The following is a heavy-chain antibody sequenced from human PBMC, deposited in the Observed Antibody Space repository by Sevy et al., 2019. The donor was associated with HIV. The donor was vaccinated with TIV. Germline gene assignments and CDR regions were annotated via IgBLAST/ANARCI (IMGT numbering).Heavy chain of an antibody. V-gene: IGHV4-4*07. J-gene: IGHJ5*02. CDR2: IYTSGST. CDR1: GGSISSYY. Sequence: SETLSLTCTVSGGSISSYYWSWIRQPAGKGLEWIGRIYTSGSTNYNPSLKSRVTMSVDTSKNQFSLKLSSVTAADTAVYYCARDKGGTTGTTRPNWFDPWGQSTLVTVSS. CDR3: ARDKGGTTGTTRPNWFDP. D-gene: IGHD1-1*01.